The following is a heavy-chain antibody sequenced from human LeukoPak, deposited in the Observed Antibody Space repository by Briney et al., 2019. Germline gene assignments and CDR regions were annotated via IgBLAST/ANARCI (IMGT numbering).Heavy chain of an antibody. CDR1: GGSFSGYY. Sequence: SETLSLTCAVYGGSFSGYYWSWIRQPPGKGLEGIGEINHSGSTNYNPSLKSRVTISVDTSKNQFSLKLSSVTAADTAVYYCARVDVEAARMYYFDYWGQGTLVTVSS. J-gene: IGHJ4*02. D-gene: IGHD6-6*01. CDR2: INHSGST. V-gene: IGHV4-34*01. CDR3: ARVDVEAARMYYFDY.